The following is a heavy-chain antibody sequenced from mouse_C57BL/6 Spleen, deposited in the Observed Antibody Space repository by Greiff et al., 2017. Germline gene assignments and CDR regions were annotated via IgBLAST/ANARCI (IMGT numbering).Heavy chain of an antibody. Sequence: QVQLQQSGPELVKPGASVKISCKASGYAFSSSWMNWVKQRPGKGLEWIGRIYPGDGDTNYNGKFKGKATLTADKSSSTASVQRSSLTSEDSAVYFWGREMIYYDYGGGFGYWDKGTLVAVAA. CDR3: GREMIYYDYGGGFGY. CDR2: IYPGDGDT. J-gene: IGHJ3*01. CDR1: GYAFSSSW. D-gene: IGHD2-4*01. V-gene: IGHV1-82*01.